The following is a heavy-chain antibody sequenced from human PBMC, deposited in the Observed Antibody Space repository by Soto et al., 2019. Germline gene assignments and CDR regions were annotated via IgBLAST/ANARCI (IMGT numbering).Heavy chain of an antibody. CDR2: MYPDDSDI. CDR3: ATAYVYDFENSNYYRDAFDI. Sequence: GESLKISCKASGYSFSFYWLGWVRQMPGKGLEWMAIMYPDDSDIRYSPSFEAHVTTSADKSTSTAFLQWSSLKASDTAMYYCATAYVYDFENSNYYRDAFDIWGQGTLVTVSS. D-gene: IGHD3-22*01. V-gene: IGHV5-51*01. CDR1: GYSFSFYW. J-gene: IGHJ3*02.